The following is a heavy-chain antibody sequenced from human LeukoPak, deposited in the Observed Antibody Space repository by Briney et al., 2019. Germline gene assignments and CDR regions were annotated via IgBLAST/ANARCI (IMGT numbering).Heavy chain of an antibody. D-gene: IGHD2-2*01. V-gene: IGHV5-51*01. J-gene: IGHJ5*02. Sequence: GESLKISCKGSGYSFTSYWIGWVRQMPGKGLEWMGIIYPGDSDTRYSPSFQGQVTISADKSISTAYLQWSSLKASDTAMYYCARAIVVVPAATNWFDPWGQGTLVTVSS. CDR3: ARAIVVVPAATNWFDP. CDR1: GYSFTSYW. CDR2: IYPGDSDT.